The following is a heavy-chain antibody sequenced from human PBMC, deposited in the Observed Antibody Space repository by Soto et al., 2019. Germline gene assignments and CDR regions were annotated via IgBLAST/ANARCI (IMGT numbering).Heavy chain of an antibody. V-gene: IGHV3-23*01. J-gene: IGHJ6*03. CDR3: ARGLTYDFWSGLYYYYYYYMDV. Sequence: GGSLILSCAASGFTFSSYAMSWVRKKPGKGLEWVSAISGSGGSTYYADSVKGRFTISRDNSKNTLYLQMNSLRAEDTAVYYCARGLTYDFWSGLYYYYYYYMDVWGKGTTVTVSS. D-gene: IGHD3-3*01. CDR2: ISGSGGST. CDR1: GFTFSSYA.